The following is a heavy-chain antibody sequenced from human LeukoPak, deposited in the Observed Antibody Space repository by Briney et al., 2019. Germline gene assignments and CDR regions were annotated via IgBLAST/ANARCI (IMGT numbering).Heavy chain of an antibody. V-gene: IGHV1-69*06. CDR2: IIPIFGTA. J-gene: IGHJ4*02. D-gene: IGHD4-11*01. Sequence: ASVKVSCKASGYTFTSYGISWVRQAPGQGLEWMGGIIPIFGTANYAQKFQGRVTITADKSTSTAYMELSSLRSEDTAVYYCARDNNYASYFDYWGQGTLVTVSS. CDR1: GYTFTSYG. CDR3: ARDNNYASYFDY.